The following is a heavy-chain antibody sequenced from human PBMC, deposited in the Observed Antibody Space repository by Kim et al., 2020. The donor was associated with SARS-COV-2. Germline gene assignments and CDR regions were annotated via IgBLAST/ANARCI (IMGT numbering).Heavy chain of an antibody. D-gene: IGHD3-3*01. V-gene: IGHV4-59*01. Sequence: SETLSLTCTVSGGSISSYYWSWIRQPPGKGLEWIGDIYYSGSTNYNPSLKSRVTISVDTSKNQFSLKLSSVTAADTAVYYCARFQHDFWSGFYRFDYYYGMDVWGQGTTVTVSS. CDR2: IYYSGST. J-gene: IGHJ6*02. CDR3: ARFQHDFWSGFYRFDYYYGMDV. CDR1: GGSISSYY.